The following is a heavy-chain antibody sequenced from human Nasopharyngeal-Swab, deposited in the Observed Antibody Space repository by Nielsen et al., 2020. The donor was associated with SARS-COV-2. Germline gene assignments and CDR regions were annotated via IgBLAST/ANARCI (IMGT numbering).Heavy chain of an antibody. D-gene: IGHD1-14*01. Sequence: GESLKISCAASGFSITTYGMTWVRQAPGKGLEWVSSISELGSGIYYADSVWGRLTISRDTSKNTVYLQMNTLRADDTALYFCTRGLTGHIVQWNPSPYWGQGTLVTVSS. J-gene: IGHJ4*02. CDR3: TRGLTGHIVQWNPSPY. CDR2: ISELGSGI. CDR1: GFSITTYG. V-gene: IGHV3-23*01.